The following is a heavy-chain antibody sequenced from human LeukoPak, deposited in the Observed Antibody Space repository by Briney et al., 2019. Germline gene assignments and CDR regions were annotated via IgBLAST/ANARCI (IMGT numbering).Heavy chain of an antibody. V-gene: IGHV3-48*04. CDR1: GFTFSNKS. J-gene: IGHJ4*02. D-gene: IGHD3-10*01. CDR3: ARGGRYYGSGSYSYHYFDY. CDR2: ISPSSSTI. Sequence: PGGSLRLSCAASGFTFSNKSMNWVRQAPGKGLEWVSYISPSSSTIYYADSVKGRFTISRDNAKNSLYLQMNSLRAEDTAVYYCARGGRYYGSGSYSYHYFDYWGQGTLVTVSS.